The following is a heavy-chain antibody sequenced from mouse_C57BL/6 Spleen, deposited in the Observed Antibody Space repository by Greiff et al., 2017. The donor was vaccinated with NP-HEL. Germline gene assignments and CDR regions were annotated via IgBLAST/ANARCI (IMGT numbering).Heavy chain of an antibody. J-gene: IGHJ1*03. D-gene: IGHD2-4*01. CDR2: INPNNGGT. CDR3: ASTRLGGYFDV. V-gene: IGHV1-26*01. CDR1: GYTFTDYY. Sequence: VQLQQSGPELVKPGASVKISCKASGYTFTDYYMNWVKQSHGKSLEWIGDINPNNGGTSYNQKFKGKATLTVDKSSSTAYMELRSLTSEDSAVYYCASTRLGGYFDVWGTGTTVTVSS.